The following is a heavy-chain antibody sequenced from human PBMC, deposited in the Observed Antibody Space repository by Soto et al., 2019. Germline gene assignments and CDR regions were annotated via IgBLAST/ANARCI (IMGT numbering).Heavy chain of an antibody. D-gene: IGHD6-19*01. CDR2: ISYDGSSK. V-gene: IGHV3-30-3*01. J-gene: IGHJ4*02. CDR1: GFTFSSFS. CDR3: ARTTAVAGTPEFVY. Sequence: QLQLVESGGGVVQPGGSLRLSCVASGFTFSSFSLHWVRQAPGKGLEWLALISYDGSSKYNADSVKGRFTISRENSNNTLYWQLSSLRPEDTAVYYCARTTAVAGTPEFVYWGQAALVTVSS.